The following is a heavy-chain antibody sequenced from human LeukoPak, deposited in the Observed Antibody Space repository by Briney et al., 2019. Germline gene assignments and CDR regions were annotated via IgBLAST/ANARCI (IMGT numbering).Heavy chain of an antibody. CDR1: GYTFTSYD. D-gene: IGHD2-15*01. V-gene: IGHV1-8*01. CDR2: MNPNSGNT. CDR3: AVGYCSGGSCTDAFDI. Sequence: ASVKVSCKASGYTFTSYDINWVRQATGQGLEWMGWMNPNSGNTGYAQKFQGRVTMTRNTSISTAYMELSSLRSEDTAVYYCAVGYCSGGSCTDAFDIWGLGTMVTVSS. J-gene: IGHJ3*02.